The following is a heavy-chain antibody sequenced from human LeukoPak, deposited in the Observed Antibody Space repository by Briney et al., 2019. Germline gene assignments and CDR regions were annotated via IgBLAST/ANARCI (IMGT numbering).Heavy chain of an antibody. CDR1: GYTFIDYY. J-gene: IGHJ4*02. CDR2: INPNSGVT. Sequence: ASVKVSCKASGYTFIDYYLQWVRQAPGQGLEWVGWINPNSGVTNCAQKFQGRVSMTSDTSISTVYMELSRLRSDDMAVYYCSREDYWGQGTLVTVSS. V-gene: IGHV1-2*02. CDR3: SREDY.